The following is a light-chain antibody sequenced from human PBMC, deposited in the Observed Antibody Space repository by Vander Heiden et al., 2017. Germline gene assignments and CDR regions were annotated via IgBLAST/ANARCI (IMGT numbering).Light chain of an antibody. V-gene: IGLV3-10*01. Sequence: SYELTQPPSVSVSPGHTARITCSGDALPKKYASWYQQKSGQAPVMVIQEDTKRPAGIPDRFSGSSSGTLATVTISGAQVEDEADYYCYSTDSSGNQRVFGTGTKVTVL. CDR3: YSTDSSGNQRV. CDR1: ALPKKY. CDR2: EDT. J-gene: IGLJ1*01.